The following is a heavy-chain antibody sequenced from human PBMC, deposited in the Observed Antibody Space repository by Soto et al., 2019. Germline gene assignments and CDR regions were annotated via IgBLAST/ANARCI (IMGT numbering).Heavy chain of an antibody. CDR3: AKDPGPRLEGPTRVFDF. D-gene: IGHD1-1*01. Sequence: EGQLLESGRGLVQPGGSLRLYCAASGFTFSSDALRWVRQAPGKGLAWVSCLSGGGGSTYYAASVKGRFTISRDNSKNTMYLQMSSLRAEETAVYYCAKDPGPRLEGPTRVFDFWGQGTLLTVSS. CDR2: LSGGGGST. CDR1: GFTFSSDA. J-gene: IGHJ4*02. V-gene: IGHV3-23*01.